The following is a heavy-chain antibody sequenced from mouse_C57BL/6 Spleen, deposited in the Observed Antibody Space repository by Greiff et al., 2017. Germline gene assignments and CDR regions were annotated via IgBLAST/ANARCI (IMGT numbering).Heavy chain of an antibody. CDR3: AREGYYYGSSFFAY. J-gene: IGHJ2*01. D-gene: IGHD1-1*01. Sequence: EVKLMESGGGLVKPGGSLKLSCAASGFTFSDYGMHWVRQAPEKGLEWVAYLSSGSSTIYYADTVKGRFTISRDNAKNTLFLQMTSLRSEDTAMYYCAREGYYYGSSFFAYWGQGTTLTVSS. CDR2: LSSGSSTI. V-gene: IGHV5-17*01. CDR1: GFTFSDYG.